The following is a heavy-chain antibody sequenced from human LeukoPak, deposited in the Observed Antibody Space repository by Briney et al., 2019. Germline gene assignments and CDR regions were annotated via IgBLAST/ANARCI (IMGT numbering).Heavy chain of an antibody. J-gene: IGHJ4*02. Sequence: GGSLRLSCAAYGFTFSSYAMSWVRQDPGNGLELISAISGSGGSTYYADSVKGRFTISRDNSKNTLYLQMNSLRAEDTAVYYCARASRHSSSAAFDYWGQGTLVTVSS. V-gene: IGHV3-23*01. CDR1: GFTFSSYA. D-gene: IGHD6-6*01. CDR3: ARASRHSSSAAFDY. CDR2: ISGSGGST.